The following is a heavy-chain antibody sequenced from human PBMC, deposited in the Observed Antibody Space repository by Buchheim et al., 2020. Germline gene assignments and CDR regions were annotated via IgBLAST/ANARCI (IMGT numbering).Heavy chain of an antibody. J-gene: IGHJ6*03. CDR2: IYYSGST. CDR1: GGSVSSGSYY. D-gene: IGHD2-2*01. V-gene: IGHV4-61*01. CDR3: ARAGYCSSTSCYLRESYYYYYMDV. Sequence: QVQLQESGPGLVKPSETLSLTCTVSGGSVSSGSYYWSWIRQPPGKGLEWIGYIYYSGSTNYNPTLKSRVTISVDTSKNQFSLKLSSVTAADTAVYYCARAGYCSSTSCYLRESYYYYYMDVWGKGTT.